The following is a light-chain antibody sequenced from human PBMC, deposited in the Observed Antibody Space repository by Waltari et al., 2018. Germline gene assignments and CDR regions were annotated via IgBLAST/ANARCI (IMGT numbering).Light chain of an antibody. J-gene: IGLJ2*01. Sequence: SYELTQPPSVSVSPGQTARITCSGNALSRQWAFWYQQKPGRSPVLLIYKNVERPSEIPARFSGSHSGTTVTLTISGVQAEDEADYYCQSRDSTTLFVFGAGTKLTVL. V-gene: IGLV3-25*03. CDR2: KNV. CDR1: ALSRQW. CDR3: QSRDSTTLFV.